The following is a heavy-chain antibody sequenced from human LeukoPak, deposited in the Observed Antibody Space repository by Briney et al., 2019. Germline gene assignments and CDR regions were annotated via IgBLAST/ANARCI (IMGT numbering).Heavy chain of an antibody. J-gene: IGHJ6*03. CDR1: GGSISSGSYY. D-gene: IGHD3/OR15-3a*01. V-gene: IGHV4-61*02. CDR3: ARDGRPYYYYYMDV. CDR2: IYTSGST. Sequence: SETLSLTCTVSGGSISSGSYYWSWIRQPAGKGPEWIGRIYTSGSTNYNPSLKSRVTISVDTSKNQFSLKLSSVTAADTAVYYCARDGRPYYYYYMDVWGKGTTVTVSS.